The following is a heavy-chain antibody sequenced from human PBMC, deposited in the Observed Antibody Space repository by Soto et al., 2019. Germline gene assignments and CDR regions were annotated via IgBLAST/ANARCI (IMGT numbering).Heavy chain of an antibody. CDR1: GGSISSGGYS. J-gene: IGHJ6*02. CDR2: IYHSGST. Sequence: SETLSLTCAVSGGSISSGGYSWSWIRQPPGKGLEWIGYIYHSGSTYYNPSLNSRVTISVDTSKNQFSLKMTSVTAADTAVYYCARDRRPAAAYYYYGMDVWGQGTTVTVSS. V-gene: IGHV4-30-2*01. CDR3: ARDRRPAAAYYYYGMDV. D-gene: IGHD2-2*01.